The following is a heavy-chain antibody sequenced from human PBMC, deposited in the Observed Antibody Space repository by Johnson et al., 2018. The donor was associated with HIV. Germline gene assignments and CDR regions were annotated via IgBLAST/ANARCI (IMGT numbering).Heavy chain of an antibody. Sequence: VHLVESGGGLVQPGRSLRLSCAASGFTFDEYAMHWVRQAPGKGLEWVSGISWNSGSIGYGDSVKGRFTISRDNAKNSLYLQMNSLRAEDTALYYCAKEGAYYYDSSGLNDAFDIWGQGTMVTVSS. CDR3: AKEGAYYYDSSGLNDAFDI. J-gene: IGHJ3*02. D-gene: IGHD3-22*01. CDR1: GFTFDEYA. CDR2: ISWNSGSI. V-gene: IGHV3-9*01.